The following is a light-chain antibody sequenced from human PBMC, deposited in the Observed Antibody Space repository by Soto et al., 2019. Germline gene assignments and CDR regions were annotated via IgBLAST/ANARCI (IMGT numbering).Light chain of an antibody. CDR1: QSIALS. Sequence: DIQMTQSPSSLSASVGDTVTMTCRASQSIALSVNWYQQKPGKAPKLLIFVAFTLESGVPSRFSGSGSGTEFTLTIRSLQPEDFATYYCQQSFRSPITFGQVTRLE. CDR3: QQSFRSPIT. CDR2: VAF. J-gene: IGKJ5*01. V-gene: IGKV1-39*01.